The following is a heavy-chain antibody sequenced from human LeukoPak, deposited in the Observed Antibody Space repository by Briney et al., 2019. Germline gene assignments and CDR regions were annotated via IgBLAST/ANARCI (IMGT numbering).Heavy chain of an antibody. CDR1: GFTFSSYA. CDR3: AKDRPIAVAGYFDY. V-gene: IGHV3-23*01. J-gene: IGHJ4*02. D-gene: IGHD6-19*01. Sequence: GGSLRPSCAASGFTFSSYAMSRVRQAPGKGLEWVSAISGSGGSTYYADSVKGRFTISRDNSKNTLYLQMNSLRAEDTAVYYCAKDRPIAVAGYFDYWGQGTLVTVSS. CDR2: ISGSGGST.